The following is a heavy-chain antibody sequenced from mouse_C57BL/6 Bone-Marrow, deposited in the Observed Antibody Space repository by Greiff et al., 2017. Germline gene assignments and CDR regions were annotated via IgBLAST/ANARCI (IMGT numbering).Heavy chain of an antibody. J-gene: IGHJ3*01. Sequence: EVKLMESGGDLVKPGGSLKLSCAASGFTFSSYGMSWVRQTPDKRLEWVATISSGGSYTYYPDSVTGRSTISRDNAKNTLYLQMSSLKSEDTAMYYCARHGATGFAYWGQGTLVTVSA. V-gene: IGHV5-6*01. D-gene: IGHD3-1*01. CDR1: GFTFSSYG. CDR2: ISSGGSYT. CDR3: ARHGATGFAY.